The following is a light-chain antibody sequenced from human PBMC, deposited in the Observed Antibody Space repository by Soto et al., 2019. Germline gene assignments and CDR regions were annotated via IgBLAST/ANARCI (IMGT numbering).Light chain of an antibody. J-gene: IGKJ5*01. CDR2: AAS. V-gene: IGKV3-15*01. Sequence: EIVMTQSPATLSVSPGDTVTLSCWASQNVWNNLAWYQQKPGQAPRLLIYAASTRATGIPARFSGSGSGTDFTLTISSLQSEEFALYYCQQYTDWPPITFGQGTRLEIK. CDR3: QQYTDWPPIT. CDR1: QNVWNN.